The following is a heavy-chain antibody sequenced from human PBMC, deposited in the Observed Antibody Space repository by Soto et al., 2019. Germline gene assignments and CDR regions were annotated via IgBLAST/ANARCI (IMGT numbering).Heavy chain of an antibody. V-gene: IGHV4-59*01. J-gene: IGHJ6*02. Sequence: SETLSLTCNVSGASMRSYYWTWMRLSPGKGLEWIGDIFYSGSTNLNPSLRRRLSISIGTSKNKFSLTLNSVTAADTAVYYCARDLRCCGLDVWGQGTTVTVSS. CDR3: ARDLRCCGLDV. CDR2: IFYSGST. CDR1: GASMRSYY. D-gene: IGHD3-9*01.